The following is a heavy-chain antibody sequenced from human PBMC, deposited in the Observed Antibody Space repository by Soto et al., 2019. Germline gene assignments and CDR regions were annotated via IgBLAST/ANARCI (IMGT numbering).Heavy chain of an antibody. J-gene: IGHJ4*02. Sequence: EVQLVESGGGLVKPGGSLRLSCAASGFTFSSYSMNWVRQAPGKGLEWVSSISSSSSYIYYADSVKGRVTISRDNAKNSLYLQMNGLRAEDTAVYYCAREASDCGVCRRAYVDYCGQGTLVTVSS. D-gene: IGHD2-8*01. V-gene: IGHV3-21*01. CDR1: GFTFSSYS. CDR2: ISSSSSYI. CDR3: AREASDCGVCRRAYVDY.